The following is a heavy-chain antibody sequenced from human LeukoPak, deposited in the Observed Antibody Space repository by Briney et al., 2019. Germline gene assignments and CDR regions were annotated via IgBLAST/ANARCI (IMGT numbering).Heavy chain of an antibody. J-gene: IGHJ6*03. CDR3: ARDGLYYDILTGLFPYYYYYYMDV. CDR2: ISGYNGNT. D-gene: IGHD3-9*01. V-gene: IGHV1-18*01. CDR1: GYTFTNYG. Sequence: ASVKVSCKASGYTFTNYGITWVRQAPGQGLEWMGWISGYNGNTNYAQKLQGRVTMTTDTSTSTAYVELRSLRSDDTAVYYCARDGLYYDILTGLFPYYYYYYMDVWGKGTTVTISS.